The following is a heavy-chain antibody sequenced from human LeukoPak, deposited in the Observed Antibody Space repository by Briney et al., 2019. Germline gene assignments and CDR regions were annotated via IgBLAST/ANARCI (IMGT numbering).Heavy chain of an antibody. D-gene: IGHD3-10*01. CDR2: ISSSGSTI. J-gene: IGHJ4*02. Sequence: GGSLRLSCAASAFTFSSYEMNWVRQAPGKGLEWVSYISSSGSTIYYADSVRGRFTISRDNAKNSLYLQMNSLRAEDTAVYYCARAGQGDVYFHYWDQGTLVTVSS. V-gene: IGHV3-48*03. CDR3: ARAGQGDVYFHY. CDR1: AFTFSSYE.